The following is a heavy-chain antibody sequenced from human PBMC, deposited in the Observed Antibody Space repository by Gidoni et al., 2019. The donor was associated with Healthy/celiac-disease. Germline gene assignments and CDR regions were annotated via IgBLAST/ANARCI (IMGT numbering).Heavy chain of an antibody. CDR1: GGPLSSSSYY. V-gene: IGHV4-39*01. Sequence: QLQLQESGPGLVKPSETLSLTCTVSGGPLSSSSYYWGWIRQPPGKGLEWIGSIYYSGSTYYNPSLKSRVTISVDTSKNQFSLKLSSVTAADTAVYYCARRGYSSGWYRYWGQGTLVTVSS. CDR3: ARRGYSSGWYRY. D-gene: IGHD6-19*01. J-gene: IGHJ4*02. CDR2: IYYSGST.